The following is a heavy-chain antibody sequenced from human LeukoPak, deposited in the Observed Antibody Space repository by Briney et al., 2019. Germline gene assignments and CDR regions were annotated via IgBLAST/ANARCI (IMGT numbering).Heavy chain of an antibody. CDR1: GFSFSSYW. Sequence: GGSLRLSCAASGFSFSSYWMSWVRQAPGKGLEWVANIKQDGSEKYYVDSVKGRFTISRDNAKNSLYLQMNSLRAEDTAVYYCAKGLGYCSSTSCYSNVDYWGQGTLVTVSS. J-gene: IGHJ4*02. CDR3: AKGLGYCSSTSCYSNVDY. CDR2: IKQDGSEK. V-gene: IGHV3-7*01. D-gene: IGHD2-2*02.